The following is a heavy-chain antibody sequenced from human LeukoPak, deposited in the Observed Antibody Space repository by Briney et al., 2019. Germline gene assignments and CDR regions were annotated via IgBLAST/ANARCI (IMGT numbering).Heavy chain of an antibody. J-gene: IGHJ5*02. V-gene: IGHV3-30*02. D-gene: IGHD5-18*01. Sequence: PGGSLRLSCAASGFTFSSYGMHWVRQAPGKGLEWVAFIRYDGSNKYYADSVKGRFTISRDNSKNTLYLQMNSLRAEDTAVYYCARDLFAAVDTAMVTLDPWGQGTLVTVSS. CDR1: GFTFSSYG. CDR3: ARDLFAAVDTAMVTLDP. CDR2: IRYDGSNK.